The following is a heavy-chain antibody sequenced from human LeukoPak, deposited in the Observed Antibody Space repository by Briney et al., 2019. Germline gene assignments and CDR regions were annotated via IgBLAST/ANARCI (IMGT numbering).Heavy chain of an antibody. D-gene: IGHD3-22*01. CDR3: AADIVVVITTAPSFDY. CDR1: GGTFSSYA. J-gene: IGHJ4*02. Sequence: GASVKVSCKASGGTFSSYAISWVRQAPGQGLEWMGGIIPIFGTANYAQKFQGRVTITADESTSTAYMELSSLRSEDTAVYYCAADIVVVITTAPSFDYWGQGTLVTVSS. V-gene: IGHV1-69*01. CDR2: IIPIFGTA.